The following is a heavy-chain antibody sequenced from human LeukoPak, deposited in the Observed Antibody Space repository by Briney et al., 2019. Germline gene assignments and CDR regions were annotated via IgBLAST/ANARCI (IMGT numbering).Heavy chain of an antibody. CDR1: GGSISSGTYY. J-gene: IGHJ6*03. Sequence: SETLSLTCTVSGGSISSGTYYWGWVRQPRGKGLEWIGTFYYSGTTYYNPSLKSRVTISIDTSKNHFSLKLSSVTAADTAIYYCARDFSSSSTVYYYYYIDVWGKGTTVTVSS. CDR2: FYYSGTT. D-gene: IGHD6-6*01. V-gene: IGHV4-39*07. CDR3: ARDFSSSSTVYYYYYIDV.